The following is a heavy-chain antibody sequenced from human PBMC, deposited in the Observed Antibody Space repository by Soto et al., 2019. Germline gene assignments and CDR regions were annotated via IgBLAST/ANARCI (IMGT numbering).Heavy chain of an antibody. CDR3: ARGPAAYCSGGSCRFDH. CDR2: INHSGST. V-gene: IGHV4-34*01. CDR1: GGSFSGYY. D-gene: IGHD2-15*01. J-gene: IGHJ4*02. Sequence: QVQLQQWGAGLLKPSETLSLTCAVYGGSFSGYYWSWIRQPPGKGLEWIGDINHSGSTNYNPSLKSRVNRPEDTSKNQYYLKLSSVTAADTDVYYCARGPAAYCSGGSCRFDHWGPGALVTGYS.